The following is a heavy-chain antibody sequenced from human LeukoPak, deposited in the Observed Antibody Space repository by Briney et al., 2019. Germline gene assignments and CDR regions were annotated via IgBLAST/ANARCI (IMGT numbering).Heavy chain of an antibody. CDR2: ISGTSNTI. CDR1: GFTFSTYS. CDR3: AKDPTHYRVWDYYETIGLSY. V-gene: IGHV3-48*04. J-gene: IGHJ4*02. D-gene: IGHD3-22*01. Sequence: GGSLRLSCAASGFTFSTYSVTWVCQAPGKGLEWLSNISGTSNTIYYADSVKGRFTISRDNSKNTLNLHMNSLRAEDTAVYYCAKDPTHYRVWDYYETIGLSYWGQGTLVTVSS.